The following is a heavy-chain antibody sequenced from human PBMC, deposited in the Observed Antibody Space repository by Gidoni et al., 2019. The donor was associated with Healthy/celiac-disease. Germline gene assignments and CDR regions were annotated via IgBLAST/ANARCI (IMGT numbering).Heavy chain of an antibody. CDR3: ARDYREYSSSWYFALGY. D-gene: IGHD6-13*01. J-gene: IGHJ4*02. V-gene: IGHV1-69*01. Sequence: QVQLVQSGAEVKKPGSSVKVSCKASGGTFSSYAISWVRQAPCQGLEWMGGIIPIFGTANYAQKFQGRVTITADESTSTAYMELSSLRSEDTAVYYCARDYREYSSSWYFALGYWGQGTLVTVSS. CDR2: IIPIFGTA. CDR1: GGTFSSYA.